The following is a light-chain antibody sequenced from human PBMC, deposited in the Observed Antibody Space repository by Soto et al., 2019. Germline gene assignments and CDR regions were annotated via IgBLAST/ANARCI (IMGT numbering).Light chain of an antibody. J-gene: IGLJ2*01. Sequence: QSVLTQPPSASGTPGQMVTISCSGSTSNIGNNYVYWYQQLSGRAPTVLIYNNDQRPSGLPDRFSGSKSGTSASLAISGLRSDDEAAYHCASWDDSLSGLVFGGGTKVTVL. CDR3: ASWDDSLSGLV. CDR2: NND. V-gene: IGLV1-47*01. CDR1: TSNIGNNY.